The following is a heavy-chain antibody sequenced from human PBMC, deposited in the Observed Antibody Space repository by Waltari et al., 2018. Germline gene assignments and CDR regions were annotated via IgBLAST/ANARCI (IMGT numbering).Heavy chain of an antibody. Sequence: QVQLQESGPGLVKPSETLSLTCTVSGGSISSYYWSWTRQPPGKGLEWIGYIYYSGSTNYNPSLKSRVTISVDTSKNQFSLKLSSVTAADTAVYYCARVGSSSWSLDAFDIWGQGTMVTVSS. V-gene: IGHV4-59*01. CDR2: IYYSGST. D-gene: IGHD6-13*01. J-gene: IGHJ3*02. CDR1: GGSISSYY. CDR3: ARVGSSSWSLDAFDI.